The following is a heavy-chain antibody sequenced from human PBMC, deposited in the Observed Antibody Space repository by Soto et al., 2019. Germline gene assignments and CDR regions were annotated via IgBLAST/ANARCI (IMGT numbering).Heavy chain of an antibody. Sequence: SETLSLTCTVSGGSISSSSYYWCWIRQPPGKGLEWIGSIYYSGSTYYNPSLKSRVTISVDTSKNQFSLKLSSVTAADTAVYYCARTHPXPYTAMAQYYYYYGMDVWGQGTTVTVSS. J-gene: IGHJ6*02. V-gene: IGHV4-39*01. CDR1: GGSISSSSYY. CDR3: ARTHPXPYTAMAQYYYYYGMDV. D-gene: IGHD5-18*01. CDR2: IYYSGST.